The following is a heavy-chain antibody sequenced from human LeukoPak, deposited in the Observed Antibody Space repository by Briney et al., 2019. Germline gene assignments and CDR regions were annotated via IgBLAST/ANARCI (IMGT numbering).Heavy chain of an antibody. V-gene: IGHV3-33*01. CDR3: ARERFLYGDYSRFALFDY. J-gene: IGHJ4*02. CDR1: GYTFTGYG. CDR2: IWYDGSNK. D-gene: IGHD4-17*01. Sequence: PGGSLKVSCEASGYTFTGYGIHWVRQAPGKGLEWVAVIWYDGSNKYYADSVKGRFTISRDNSKNTLYLQMNSLRAEDTAVYYCARERFLYGDYSRFALFDYWGQGTLVTVSS.